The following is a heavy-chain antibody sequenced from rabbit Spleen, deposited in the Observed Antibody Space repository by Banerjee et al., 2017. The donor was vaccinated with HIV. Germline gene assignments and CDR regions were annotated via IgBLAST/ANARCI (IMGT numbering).Heavy chain of an antibody. Sequence: QEQLVESGGGLVQPGGSLKLSCKASGFDLSNYGVSWVRQAPGKGLEWIACINAATGKPVYATWVKGRFTISRTSSTTVTLRMTSVTAADTATYFCARDLPDIIGWNFGFWGPGTLVTVS. V-gene: IGHV1S45*01. J-gene: IGHJ3*01. CDR2: INAATGKP. D-gene: IGHD1-1*01. CDR3: ARDLPDIIGWNFGF. CDR1: GFDLSNYG.